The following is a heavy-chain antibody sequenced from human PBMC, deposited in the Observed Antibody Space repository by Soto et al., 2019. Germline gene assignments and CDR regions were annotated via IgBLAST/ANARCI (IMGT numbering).Heavy chain of an antibody. CDR1: GFTFSSYG. CDR3: AKDRRAGGNYGFYSDF. D-gene: IGHD1-7*01. Sequence: EVQLLESGGGLVQPGGSLRLSCAASGFTFSSYGMTWVRQAPGKGLEWVSFSSATGAGTYYADSVKGRFTISRDSSKNTLYLQMTPLRADDTAVDYCAKDRRAGGNYGFYSDFWGQGALVIVSS. V-gene: IGHV3-23*01. J-gene: IGHJ4*02. CDR2: SSATGAGT.